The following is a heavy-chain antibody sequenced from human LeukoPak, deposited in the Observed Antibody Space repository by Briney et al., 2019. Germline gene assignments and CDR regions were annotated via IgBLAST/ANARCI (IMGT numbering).Heavy chain of an antibody. J-gene: IGHJ5*02. CDR3: ARKTRAAIQGNWFDP. CDR1: GYTFTSYG. D-gene: IGHD2-2*02. CDR2: ISAYNGNT. V-gene: IGHV1-18*04. Sequence: GASVKVSCKASGYTFTSYGISWVRQAPGQGLEWMGWISAYNGNTNYAQKLQGRVTMTTDTSTSTAYMELRSLRSDDTAVYYCARKTRAAIQGNWFDPWGQGTLVTVSS.